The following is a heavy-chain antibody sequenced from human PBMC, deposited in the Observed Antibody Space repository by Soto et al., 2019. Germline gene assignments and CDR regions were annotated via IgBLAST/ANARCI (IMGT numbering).Heavy chain of an antibody. CDR1: GGSFSGYY. Sequence: SETLSLTCAVYGGSFSGYYWSWIRQPPGKGLEWIGEINHGGSTNYNPSLKSRVTISVDTSKNQFSLKLSSVTAADTAVYYCARGFGTGTTVYYGMDVWGQGTTVTVSS. V-gene: IGHV4-34*01. J-gene: IGHJ6*02. CDR2: INHGGST. D-gene: IGHD1-7*01. CDR3: ARGFGTGTTVYYGMDV.